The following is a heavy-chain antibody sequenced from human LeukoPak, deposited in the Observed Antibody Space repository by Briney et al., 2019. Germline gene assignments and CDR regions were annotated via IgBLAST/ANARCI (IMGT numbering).Heavy chain of an antibody. CDR1: GFNVNSNY. CDR2: AYSGGST. J-gene: IGHJ4*02. Sequence: PGGSLRLSCAASGFNVNSNYMSWGRQAPGKGLEWVSVAYSGGSTYYADSVKGRFTISRDDPKNTLYLQMNSLRAEETAVYYCARVRGWKYFDYWGQGTLVTVSS. V-gene: IGHV3-66*01. D-gene: IGHD1-1*01. CDR3: ARVRGWKYFDY.